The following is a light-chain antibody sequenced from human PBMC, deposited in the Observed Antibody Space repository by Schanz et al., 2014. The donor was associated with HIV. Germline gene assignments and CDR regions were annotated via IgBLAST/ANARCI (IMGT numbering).Light chain of an antibody. V-gene: IGLV2-14*01. J-gene: IGLJ2*01. CDR1: SSDVGAYNY. CDR3: SSYTTNRTMA. Sequence: QSVLTQPASVSGSPGQSVTISCTGTSSDVGAYNYVSWYQQHPGKAPKFMIYDVNKRPSGVSDRFSGSKSGNTASLTISGLQADDEGDYYCSSYTTNRTMAFGGGTKLTVL. CDR2: DVN.